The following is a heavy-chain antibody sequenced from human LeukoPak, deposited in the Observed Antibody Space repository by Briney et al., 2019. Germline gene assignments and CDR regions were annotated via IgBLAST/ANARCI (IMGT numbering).Heavy chain of an antibody. CDR3: ARGVTAMVTHRYYFDY. J-gene: IGHJ4*02. CDR1: GGSFSGYY. CDR2: INHSGST. D-gene: IGHD5-18*01. V-gene: IGHV4-34*01. Sequence: PSETLSLTCAVYGGSFSGYYWSWIRQPPGKGLEWIGEINHSGSTNYDPSLKSQVTISVDTSKNQFSLKLSSVTAADTAVYYCARGVTAMVTHRYYFDYWGQGTLVTVSS.